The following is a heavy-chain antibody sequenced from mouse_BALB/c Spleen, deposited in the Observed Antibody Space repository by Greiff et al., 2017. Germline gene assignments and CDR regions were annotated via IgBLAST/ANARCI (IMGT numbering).Heavy chain of an antibody. CDR3: ATERENEGQCDY. CDR2: ISCYNGAT. J-gene: IGHJ2*01. CDR1: GYSFTGYY. D-gene: IGHD6-1*01. V-gene: IGHV1S34*01. Sequence: LVKTGASVKISCKASGYSFTGYYMHWVKQSHGKSLEWIGYISCYNGATSYNQKFKGKATFTVDTSSSTAYMQFNSLTSEDSAVYYCATERENEGQCDYWGQGTTLTVSS.